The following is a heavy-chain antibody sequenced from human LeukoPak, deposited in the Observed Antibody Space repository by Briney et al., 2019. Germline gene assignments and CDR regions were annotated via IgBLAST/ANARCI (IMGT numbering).Heavy chain of an antibody. J-gene: IGHJ5*02. CDR1: GGSISSYY. CDR3: ARQLVDYGDYGWFDP. D-gene: IGHD4-17*01. Sequence: SETLSLTCTVSGGSISSYYWSWIRQPPGKGLEWIGYIYYSGSTNYNPSLKSRVTISVDTSKNQFSLKLSSVTAADTAVYYCARQLVDYGDYGWFDPWGQGTLVTVSS. V-gene: IGHV4-59*01. CDR2: IYYSGST.